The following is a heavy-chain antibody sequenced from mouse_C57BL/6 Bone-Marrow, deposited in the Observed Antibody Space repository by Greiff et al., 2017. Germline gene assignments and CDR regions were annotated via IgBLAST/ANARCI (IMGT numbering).Heavy chain of an antibody. CDR2: ISSGGSYT. CDR1: GFTFSSYA. J-gene: IGHJ4*01. D-gene: IGHD3-2*02. Sequence: EVMLVESGGGLVKPGGSLKLSCAASGFTFSSYAMSWVRQTPEKRLEWVATISSGGSYTYYPDSVKGRFTISRDNAKNTLYLQMSSLKSEDTAMYYCARQALRSGDYWGQGTSVTVSS. V-gene: IGHV5-9-1*01. CDR3: ARQALRSGDY.